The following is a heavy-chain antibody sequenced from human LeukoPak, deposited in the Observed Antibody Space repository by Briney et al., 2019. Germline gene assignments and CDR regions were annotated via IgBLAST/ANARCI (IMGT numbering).Heavy chain of an antibody. V-gene: IGHV3-48*02. D-gene: IGHD6-19*01. CDR3: ARTYGSGTNFDS. J-gene: IGHJ4*02. Sequence: GGSLRLPCAASGFTFSSYSMNWVRQAPGKRLEWVSSISSTSTTIYYADSVKGRFTISRDNAKNSLYLQMNSLRDEDTAVYYCARTYGSGTNFDSWGQGTLVTVSS. CDR2: ISSTSTTI. CDR1: GFTFSSYS.